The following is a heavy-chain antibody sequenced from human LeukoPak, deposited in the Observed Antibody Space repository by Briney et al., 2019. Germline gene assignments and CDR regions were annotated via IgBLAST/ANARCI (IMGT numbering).Heavy chain of an antibody. Sequence: PSETLSLTCAVYGGSFSGYYWSWIRQPPGKGLEWIGEGSDSGGTKFNPSLKSRVTISADTSKNQSSLKLSSVTAADTAVYYCAKNGQSGFSFDPWGQGTLVTVSS. V-gene: IGHV4-34*01. CDR2: GSDSGGT. CDR1: GGSFSGYY. D-gene: IGHD2-8*01. CDR3: AKNGQSGFSFDP. J-gene: IGHJ5*02.